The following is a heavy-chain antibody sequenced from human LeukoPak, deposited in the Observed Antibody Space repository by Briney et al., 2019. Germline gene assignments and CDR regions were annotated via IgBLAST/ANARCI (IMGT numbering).Heavy chain of an antibody. J-gene: IGHJ4*02. CDR3: ARLTVKWGSNFDY. Sequence: SETLSLTCTVSGGSISSSSYYWGWIRQPPGKGLEWIGSIYHSGSTYYNPSLKSRVTISVDTSKNQFSLKLSSVTAADTAVYYCARLTVKWGSNFDYWGQGTLVTVSS. CDR1: GGSISSSSYY. V-gene: IGHV4-39*01. D-gene: IGHD7-27*01. CDR2: IYHSGST.